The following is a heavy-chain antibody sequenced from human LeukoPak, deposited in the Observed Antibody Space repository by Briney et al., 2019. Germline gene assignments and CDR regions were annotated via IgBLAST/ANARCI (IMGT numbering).Heavy chain of an antibody. V-gene: IGHV4-59*01. D-gene: IGHD3-3*01. CDR1: GGSISSYY. J-gene: IGHJ6*03. CDR3: ARGGYDPTYYMDV. Sequence: PSETLSLTCTVSGGSISSYYWSWIQQPPGKGLEWIGYIYYSGSTNYNPSLKSRVTISVDTSKNQFSLKLSSVTAADTAVYYCARGGYDPTYYMDVWGKGTTVTVSS. CDR2: IYYSGST.